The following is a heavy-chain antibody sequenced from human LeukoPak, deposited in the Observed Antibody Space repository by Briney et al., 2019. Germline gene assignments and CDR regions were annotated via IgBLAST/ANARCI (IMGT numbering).Heavy chain of an antibody. CDR3: ARDYHYDGNRVGFDY. CDR2: IYYTGST. J-gene: IGHJ4*02. D-gene: IGHD3-22*01. CDR1: GGSISSYS. V-gene: IGHV4-59*01. Sequence: PSETLSLTCTVSGGSISSYSWSWIRQPPGKGLEWIGYIYYTGSTNYNPSLKSRVTISIDTSKNQFSLKLSSVTAADTAVYYCARDYHYDGNRVGFDYWGQGTLVTVSS.